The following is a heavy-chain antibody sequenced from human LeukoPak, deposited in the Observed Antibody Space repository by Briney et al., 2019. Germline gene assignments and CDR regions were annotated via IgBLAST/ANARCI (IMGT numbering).Heavy chain of an antibody. CDR2: IYTSGST. CDR3: ARVGGYYDPARFDP. D-gene: IGHD3-22*01. Sequence: SETLSLTCTVSGGSISSYYWSWIRQPAGKGLEWIGRIYTSGSTNYNPSLKSRVTMSVDTSKNQFSLKLSSVTAADTAVYYCARVGGYYDPARFDPWGQGTPVTVSS. CDR1: GGSISSYY. V-gene: IGHV4-4*07. J-gene: IGHJ5*02.